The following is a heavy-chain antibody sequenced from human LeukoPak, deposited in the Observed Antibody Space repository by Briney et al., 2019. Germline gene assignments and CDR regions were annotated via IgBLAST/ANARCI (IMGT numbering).Heavy chain of an antibody. CDR1: GYTLSELS. Sequence: ASVKVSCKVSGYTLSELSMHWVRQAPGKGLEWMGGFDPEDGETIYAQKFQGRVTMTEDTSADTAYMELSSLRSEDTAVYYCATQSYTEVGATGGTPLYYFDYWGQGTLVTVSS. CDR3: ATQSYTEVGATGGTPLYYFDY. V-gene: IGHV1-24*01. CDR2: FDPEDGET. J-gene: IGHJ4*02. D-gene: IGHD1-26*01.